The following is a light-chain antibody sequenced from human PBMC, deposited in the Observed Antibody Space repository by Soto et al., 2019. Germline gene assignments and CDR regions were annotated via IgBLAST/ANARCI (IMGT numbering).Light chain of an antibody. J-gene: IGLJ1*01. CDR1: SSDIGGYNY. CDR2: EVR. CDR3: SSYTRGGGV. V-gene: IGLV2-14*01. Sequence: QSVLTQPASVSGSPGQSITISCAGTSSDIGGYNYVSWYQHHPGKAPKLMIYEVRNRPSGVSNRFSGSKSGNTASLTISGLQAEVEADYYCSSYTRGGGVFGTGTKVTVL.